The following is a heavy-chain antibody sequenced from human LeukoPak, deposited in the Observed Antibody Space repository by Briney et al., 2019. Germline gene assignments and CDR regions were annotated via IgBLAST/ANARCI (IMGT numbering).Heavy chain of an antibody. CDR1: GGTFSSYA. CDR3: ARDKGVILPGYQGYYSAGMDV. D-gene: IGHD3-9*01. Sequence: SVKVSCKASGGTFSSYAISWVRQAPGQGLEWMGGIIPIFGTANYAQKFQGRVTITADESTSTAYMELSSLRSEDTAVYYWARDKGVILPGYQGYYSAGMDVGGKGPTVTVSS. CDR2: IIPIFGTA. V-gene: IGHV1-69*01. J-gene: IGHJ6*04.